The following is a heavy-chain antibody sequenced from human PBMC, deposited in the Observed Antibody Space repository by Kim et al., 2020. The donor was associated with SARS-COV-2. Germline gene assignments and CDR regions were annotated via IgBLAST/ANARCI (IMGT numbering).Heavy chain of an antibody. J-gene: IGHJ4*02. D-gene: IGHD3-22*01. CDR3: ARGVITTGFDY. CDR2: ST. Sequence: STNYNPSLKSRLTISIDTTKNHVSLKLTSVTAADTAVYYCARGVITTGFDYWGQGTLVTVSS. V-gene: IGHV4-34*01.